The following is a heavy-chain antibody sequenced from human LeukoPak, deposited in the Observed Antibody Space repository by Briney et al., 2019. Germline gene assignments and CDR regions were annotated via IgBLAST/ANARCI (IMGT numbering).Heavy chain of an antibody. Sequence: GGSLRLSCAASGFTFSSDAMSWVRQAPGKGLGWVSAISGSGGSTYYADSVKGRFTISRDNSKNTLYLQMNSLRAEDTAVYYCAKSDFWSGYLHYFDYWGQGTLVTVSS. CDR2: ISGSGGST. D-gene: IGHD3-3*01. V-gene: IGHV3-23*01. CDR1: GFTFSSDA. CDR3: AKSDFWSGYLHYFDY. J-gene: IGHJ4*02.